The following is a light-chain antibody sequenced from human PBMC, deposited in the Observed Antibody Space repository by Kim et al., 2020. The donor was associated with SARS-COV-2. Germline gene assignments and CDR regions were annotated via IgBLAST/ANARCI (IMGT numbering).Light chain of an antibody. V-gene: IGKV3-11*01. CDR2: DAS. CDR3: QQRSIPIT. J-gene: IGKJ5*01. Sequence: SLSPGERATLSCRASQSVSSYLAWYQQKPGQAPRLLIYDASNRATGIPARFSGSGSGTDFTLTISSLEPEEFAVYYCQQRSIPITFGQGTRLEIK. CDR1: QSVSSY.